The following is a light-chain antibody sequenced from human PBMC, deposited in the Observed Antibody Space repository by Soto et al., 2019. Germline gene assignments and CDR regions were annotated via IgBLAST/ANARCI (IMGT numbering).Light chain of an antibody. Sequence: EIVLTQSPGTLSLSPGERATLSCRASQSVSSSYLAWYQPKPGQAPRLLIYGASSRATGIPDRFSGSGSGTDFTLTISRLEPEDFAVYYCQQYGSSPPTFGQGTKVDIK. CDR2: GAS. V-gene: IGKV3-20*01. CDR1: QSVSSSY. J-gene: IGKJ1*01. CDR3: QQYGSSPPT.